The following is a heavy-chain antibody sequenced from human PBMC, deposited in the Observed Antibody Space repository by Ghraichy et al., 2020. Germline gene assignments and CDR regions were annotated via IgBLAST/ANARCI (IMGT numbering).Heavy chain of an antibody. CDR2: ISGDGDNI. CDR1: GFTVEDYA. J-gene: IGHJ4*02. CDR3: AKDMYAHLYFYDFSPYYFDN. V-gene: IGHV3-43*02. Sequence: GALRLSCAASGFTVEDYAMHWVRQVPGKGLEWVCLISGDGDNIKYADSVRGRFTISRDNSKNSLYLRMNSLRTEDTALYFCAKDMYAHLYFYDFSPYYFDNWGQGTLVTVSS. D-gene: IGHD3/OR15-3a*01.